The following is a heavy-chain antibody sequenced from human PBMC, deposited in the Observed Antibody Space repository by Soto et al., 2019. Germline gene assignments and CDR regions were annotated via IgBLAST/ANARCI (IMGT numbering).Heavy chain of an antibody. D-gene: IGHD3-16*01. Sequence: SVKVSCKTSGGTFSSYAISWVRQAPGQGLEWMGGIVPIVDTATYAQKFQGRVTITADESTSTAYMELSRLRSDDTAVYYCARDPYDYYDAFDIWGQGTMVTVSS. CDR2: IVPIVDTA. V-gene: IGHV1-69*13. J-gene: IGHJ3*02. CDR1: GGTFSSYA. CDR3: ARDPYDYYDAFDI.